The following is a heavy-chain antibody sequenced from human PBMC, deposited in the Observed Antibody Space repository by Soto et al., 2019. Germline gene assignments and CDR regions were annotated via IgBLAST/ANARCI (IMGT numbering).Heavy chain of an antibody. J-gene: IGHJ6*02. D-gene: IGHD2-21*02. CDR3: ARDLWGYCGTDCYPRDV. V-gene: IGHV4-61*08. CDR1: GGSISSGGYS. CDR2: IYHSGST. Sequence: SETLSLTCAVSGGSISSGGYSWSWIRQPPGKGLEWIGYIYHSGSTYYNPSLKSRVTISVDTSKNQFSLKLNSVTAADTAVYYCARDLWGYCGTDCYPRDVWGQGTTVTSP.